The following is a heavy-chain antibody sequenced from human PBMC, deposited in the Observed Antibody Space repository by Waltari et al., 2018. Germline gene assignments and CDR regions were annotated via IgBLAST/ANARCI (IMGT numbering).Heavy chain of an antibody. D-gene: IGHD2-2*01. CDR2: LYAGGGGT. V-gene: IGHV3-53*01. Sequence: EVELAESGGGLIQPGGSLRLSCAASGFVVSNNYMSWVRQAPGKGLEWVSVLYAGGGGTYYEDSVKGRFTISRDNSKNTLYLQMNNLRVEDTGVYFCARAGLGSPSQSLQLLDSWGQGTLVTVSS. CDR3: ARAGLGSPSQSLQLLDS. CDR1: GFVVSNNY. J-gene: IGHJ4*02.